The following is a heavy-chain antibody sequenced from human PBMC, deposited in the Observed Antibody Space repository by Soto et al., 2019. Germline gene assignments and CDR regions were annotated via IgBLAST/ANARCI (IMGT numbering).Heavy chain of an antibody. Sequence: QVQLVQSGAEVKKPGSSVKVSCKASGGTFSSYTISWVRQAPGQGLEWMGRIIPILGIANYAQKFQGRVTITADKSTSTAYMELSILRSEDTSMSECARGMSGELLPCDSYWGQGTLVTVSS. CDR1: GGTFSSYT. CDR2: IIPILGIA. V-gene: IGHV1-69*02. J-gene: IGHJ4*02. CDR3: ARGMSGELLPCDSY. D-gene: IGHD3-10*02.